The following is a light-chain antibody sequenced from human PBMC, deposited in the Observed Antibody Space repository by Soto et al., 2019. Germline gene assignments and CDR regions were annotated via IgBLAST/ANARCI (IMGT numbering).Light chain of an antibody. CDR3: SSYAGSNNV. CDR1: SSNIGAGYD. J-gene: IGLJ1*01. CDR2: GNN. Sequence: QAVVTQPPSVSGAPGQTITISCTGSSSNIGAGYDVHWYQQLPGRAPKLLIYGNNNRPSGVPDRFSGSKSGTSVSLAITGLRGEDEADYHCSSYAGSNNVFGTGTKLTVL. V-gene: IGLV1-40*01.